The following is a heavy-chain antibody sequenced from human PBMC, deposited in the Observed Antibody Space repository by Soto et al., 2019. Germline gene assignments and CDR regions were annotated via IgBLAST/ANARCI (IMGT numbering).Heavy chain of an antibody. CDR1: GGYISSSDYY. V-gene: IGHV4-39*01. D-gene: IGHD6-25*01. Sequence: SETLSLTCTGSGGYISSSDYYWFWIRQPRWKGLEWIGTIYYSGITYYNPSLKSRVTISVDTSKNQFSLKLSSVTAADAAVYYCARRDPYSSVDAFDIWGQGTMVTVSS. J-gene: IGHJ3*02. CDR3: ARRDPYSSVDAFDI. CDR2: IYYSGIT.